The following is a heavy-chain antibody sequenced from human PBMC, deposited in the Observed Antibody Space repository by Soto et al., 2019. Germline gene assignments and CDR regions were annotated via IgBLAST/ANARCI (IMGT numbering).Heavy chain of an antibody. CDR2: IHYSGST. J-gene: IGHJ3*02. CDR1: GGSINSYY. D-gene: IGHD6-19*01. Sequence: SETLSLTCTVSGGSINSYYWSWIRQPPGKGLEWIGYIHYSGSTNYNPSLKTRVTISVDTSDNQLSLKLNSVTAADTAVYYCARRGIAVAGGRGRAFDIWGQGTMVTVSS. CDR3: ARRGIAVAGGRGRAFDI. V-gene: IGHV4-59*08.